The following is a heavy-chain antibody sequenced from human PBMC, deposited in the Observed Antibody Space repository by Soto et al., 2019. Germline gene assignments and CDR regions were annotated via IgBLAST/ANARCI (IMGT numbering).Heavy chain of an antibody. Sequence: SETLSLTCTVSGGSISSGDYYWSWIRQPPGKGLEWIGYIYYSGSTYYNPSLKSRVTISVDTSKNQFSLKLSPVTAADTAVYYCARGWSYDFWSGYPYYFDYWGQGTLVTVSS. D-gene: IGHD3-3*01. V-gene: IGHV4-30-4*01. CDR3: ARGWSYDFWSGYPYYFDY. J-gene: IGHJ4*02. CDR1: GGSISSGDYY. CDR2: IYYSGST.